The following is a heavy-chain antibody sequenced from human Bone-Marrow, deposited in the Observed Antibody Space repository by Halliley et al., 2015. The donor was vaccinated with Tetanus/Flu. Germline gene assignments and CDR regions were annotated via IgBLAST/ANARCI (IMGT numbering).Heavy chain of an antibody. V-gene: IGHV4-59*01. CDR2: ISSSGGT. CDR3: ARDTTTFSFDY. Sequence: GLEWIGYISSSGGTNHNPSLKSRVPISLDPSENQFSLRLSSVTAADTAIYYCARDTTTFSFDYWGQGTLVTVSS. D-gene: IGHD1-26*01. J-gene: IGHJ4*02.